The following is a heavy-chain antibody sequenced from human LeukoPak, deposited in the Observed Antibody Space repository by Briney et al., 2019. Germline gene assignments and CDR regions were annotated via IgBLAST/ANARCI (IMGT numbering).Heavy chain of an antibody. Sequence: GGSLRLSCAASGFTFSSYGMHWVRHVPGKGLEWVSAISGSGGSTYYADSVKGRFTISRDNSKNTLYLQMNSLRAEDTAVYYCAKDRRYYDSSGFRGAFDIWGQGTMVTVSS. D-gene: IGHD3-22*01. V-gene: IGHV3-23*01. CDR1: GFTFSSYG. CDR2: ISGSGGST. J-gene: IGHJ3*02. CDR3: AKDRRYYDSSGFRGAFDI.